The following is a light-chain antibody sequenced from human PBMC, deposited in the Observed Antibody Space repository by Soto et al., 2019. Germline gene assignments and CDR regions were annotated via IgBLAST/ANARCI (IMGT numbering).Light chain of an antibody. Sequence: QSALTQPASVSGSPGQSISISCTGSSSDVGGYNHVSWYQQHPGKAPKLLIYEVSNRPSGVSSRFSGSKSANTASPTISGLQTDDEADYYCCSYAGSYTHVFGTGTKVTVL. CDR3: CSYAGSYTHV. V-gene: IGLV2-14*01. J-gene: IGLJ1*01. CDR1: SSDVGGYNH. CDR2: EVS.